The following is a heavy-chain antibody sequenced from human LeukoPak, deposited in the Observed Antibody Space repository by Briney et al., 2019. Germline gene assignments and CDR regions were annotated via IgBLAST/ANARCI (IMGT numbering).Heavy chain of an antibody. CDR2: INDSGST. V-gene: IGHV4-59*01. CDR1: GGSISSYY. Sequence: SETLSLTCTASGGSISSYYWSWIRQPPGKGLEWMGYINDSGSTNYNPSLKSRVTISVDTSKKQFSLKLSSVNAADTAVYYCARARATYYDILTGYPRPYYYYYMDVWGKGTTVTVSS. CDR3: ARARATYYDILTGYPRPYYYYYMDV. J-gene: IGHJ6*03. D-gene: IGHD3-9*01.